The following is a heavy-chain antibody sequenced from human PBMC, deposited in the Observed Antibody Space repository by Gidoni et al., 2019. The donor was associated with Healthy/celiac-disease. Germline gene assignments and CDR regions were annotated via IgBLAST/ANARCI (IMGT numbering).Heavy chain of an antibody. D-gene: IGHD5-12*01. Sequence: QVQLQQWGAGLLKPSETLSLTCAVYGGSFSGYYWSWIRQPPGKGLEWIGEINHSGSTNYNPSLKSRVTISVDTSKNQFSLKLSSVTAADTAVYYCARGPIINLRLPNYMDVWGKGTTVTVSS. J-gene: IGHJ6*03. CDR1: GGSFSGYY. CDR3: ARGPIINLRLPNYMDV. V-gene: IGHV4-34*01. CDR2: INHSGST.